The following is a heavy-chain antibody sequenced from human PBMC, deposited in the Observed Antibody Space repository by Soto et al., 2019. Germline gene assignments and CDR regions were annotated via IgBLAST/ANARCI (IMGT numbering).Heavy chain of an antibody. CDR2: INTGHGNT. CDR1: GYMFTTYG. CDR3: VYLAVGFDY. Sequence: ASVKVSCKASGYMFTTYGITWVRQAPGQGLEWMGWINTGHGNTNYAQNLQGRVTMTADTSTSTAYMELRSLRSDDTAVYYCVYLAVGFDYWGQGTLVTVSS. V-gene: IGHV1-18*01. J-gene: IGHJ4*02. D-gene: IGHD6-19*01.